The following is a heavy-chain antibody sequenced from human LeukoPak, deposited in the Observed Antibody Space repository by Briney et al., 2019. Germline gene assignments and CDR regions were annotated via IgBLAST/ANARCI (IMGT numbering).Heavy chain of an antibody. CDR3: ARTSGREKNFDF. Sequence: PGGSLRLSCAASGFTFSSYAMHWVRQAPSKGLEWVAVISYDGSNKYYADSVKGRFTISRDNSKNTLYLHLSGLKTEDTAIYYCARTSGREKNFDFWGQGTLVTVSP. CDR2: ISYDGSNK. D-gene: IGHD1-26*01. CDR1: GFTFSSYA. J-gene: IGHJ4*02. V-gene: IGHV3-30-3*01.